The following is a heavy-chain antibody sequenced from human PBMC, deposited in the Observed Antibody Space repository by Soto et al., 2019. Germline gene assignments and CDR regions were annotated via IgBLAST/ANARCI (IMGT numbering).Heavy chain of an antibody. CDR2: ISSSSSYI. Sequence: GGSLRLSCAASGFTFSSYSMNWVRQAPGKGLEWVSSISSSSSYIYYADSVKGRFTISRDNAKNSLYLQMNSLRAEDTAVYYCAREKLDWDFDIWGQGTMVTVSS. J-gene: IGHJ3*02. D-gene: IGHD2-21*01. V-gene: IGHV3-21*01. CDR3: AREKLDWDFDI. CDR1: GFTFSSYS.